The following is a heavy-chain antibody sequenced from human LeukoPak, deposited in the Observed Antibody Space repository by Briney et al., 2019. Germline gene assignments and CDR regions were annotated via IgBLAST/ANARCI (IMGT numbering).Heavy chain of an antibody. D-gene: IGHD3-9*01. V-gene: IGHV3-23*01. CDR1: GFTFSSYG. CDR3: AKDLTYYDILTGYLDY. CDR2: ISGSGGST. Sequence: GGTLRLSCAASGFTFSSYGMSWVRQAPGKGLGWVSAISGSGGSTYYADSVKGRFTISRDNSKNTLYLQMNSLRAEDTAVYYCAKDLTYYDILTGYLDYWGQGTLVTVSS. J-gene: IGHJ4*02.